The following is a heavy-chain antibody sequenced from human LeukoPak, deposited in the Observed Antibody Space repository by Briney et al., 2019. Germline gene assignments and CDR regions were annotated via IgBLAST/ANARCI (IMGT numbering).Heavy chain of an antibody. Sequence: SETLSLTCAVYGGSFSGYDWSWIRQPPGKGLEWIGEINHSGSTNYNPSLKSRVTISVDTSKNQFSLKLSSVTAADTAVYYCARGADCSSTSCYLSWGQGTLVTVSS. V-gene: IGHV4-34*01. CDR2: INHSGST. J-gene: IGHJ4*02. D-gene: IGHD2-2*01. CDR3: ARGADCSSTSCYLS. CDR1: GGSFSGYD.